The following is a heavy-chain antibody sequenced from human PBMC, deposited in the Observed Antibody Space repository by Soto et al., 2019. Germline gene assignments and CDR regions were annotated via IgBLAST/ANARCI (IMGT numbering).Heavy chain of an antibody. CDR3: ARRYQLKYRLDP. D-gene: IGHD1-20*01. J-gene: IGHJ5*02. CDR1: GGSISSGGYY. CDR2: IYYSGST. V-gene: IGHV4-31*03. Sequence: SETLSLTCPVSGGSISSGGYYWSWIRQHPGKGLEWIGYIYYSGSTYYNPSLKSRVTISVDTSKNQLSLKLSSVTAADTAVYYCARRYQLKYRLDPWSQGTLVNVSS.